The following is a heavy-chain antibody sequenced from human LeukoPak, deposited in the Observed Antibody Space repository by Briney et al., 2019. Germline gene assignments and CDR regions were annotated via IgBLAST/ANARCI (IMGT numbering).Heavy chain of an antibody. CDR3: ARERSRSYYDSSGYHIEYFQH. J-gene: IGHJ1*01. D-gene: IGHD3-22*01. CDR1: GGSISSYY. CDR2: IYTSGST. V-gene: IGHV4-4*07. Sequence: SETLSLTCTVSGGSISSYYWSWIRQPARKGLEWIGRIYTSGSTNYNPSLKSRVTMSVDTSKNQFSLKLSSVTAADTAVYYCARERSRSYYDSSGYHIEYFQHWGQGTLVTVSS.